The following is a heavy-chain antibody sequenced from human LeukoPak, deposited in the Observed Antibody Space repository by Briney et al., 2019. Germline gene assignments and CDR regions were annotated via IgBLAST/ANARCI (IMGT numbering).Heavy chain of an antibody. CDR2: IYYSGST. D-gene: IGHD3-10*01. Sequence: PSETLSLTCTVSGGSISSSSYYWGWIRQPPVKGLEWIGSIYYSGSTYYNPSLKSRVTISVDTSKNQFSLKLSSVTAADTAVYYCARRRYYYGPVVDYWGQGTLVTVSS. CDR3: ARRRYYYGPVVDY. J-gene: IGHJ4*02. CDR1: GGSISSSSYY. V-gene: IGHV4-39*07.